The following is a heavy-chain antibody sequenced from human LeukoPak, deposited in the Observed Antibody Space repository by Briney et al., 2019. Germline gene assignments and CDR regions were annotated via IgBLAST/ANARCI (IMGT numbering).Heavy chain of an antibody. Sequence: SETLSLTCTVSGGSISSSSYYWGWIRQPPGKGLEWIGSIYYSGSTYYNPSLKSRVTISVDTSKNQFSLKLSSVTAADTAVYYCARDGDFDWYSYYDSSGYYIKTFDYWGQGTLVTVSS. V-gene: IGHV4-39*02. CDR1: GGSISSSSYY. J-gene: IGHJ4*02. D-gene: IGHD3-22*01. CDR2: IYYSGST. CDR3: ARDGDFDWYSYYDSSGYYIKTFDY.